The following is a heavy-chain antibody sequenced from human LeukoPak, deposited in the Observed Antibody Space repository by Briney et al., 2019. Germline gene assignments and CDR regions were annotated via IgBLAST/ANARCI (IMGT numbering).Heavy chain of an antibody. CDR1: GFTFSSYW. D-gene: IGHD6-13*01. V-gene: IGHV3-7*01. J-gene: IGHJ4*02. Sequence: PGGSLRLSCAASGFTFSSYWMSWVRQAPGKGLEWVANIKQDGSEKYYVDSVKGRFTISRDNAKNSLYLQMNSLRAEDTAVYYCARDPSGWYGQKSDYWGQGTLVTVSS. CDR3: ARDPSGWYGQKSDY. CDR2: IKQDGSEK.